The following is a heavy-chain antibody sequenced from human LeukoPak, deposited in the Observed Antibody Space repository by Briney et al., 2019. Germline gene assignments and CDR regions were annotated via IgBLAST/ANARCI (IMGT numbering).Heavy chain of an antibody. CDR1: GFAFSTYT. CDR3: LRGDSRDF. V-gene: IGHV3-21*06. J-gene: IGHJ4*02. CDR2: INSGGTTT. Sequence: GGSLGLSCAACGFAFSTYTMNWARQAPGKGLEWVASINSGGTTTHYAFSVKGRFTISRDDAQNVLYLQVNGLRGDDAALYYCLRGDSRDFWGQGTLVTVSS. D-gene: IGHD3-22*01.